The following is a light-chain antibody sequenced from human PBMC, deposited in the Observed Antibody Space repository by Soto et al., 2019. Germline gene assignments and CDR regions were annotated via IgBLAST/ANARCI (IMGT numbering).Light chain of an antibody. CDR3: QQSYSSPS. CDR2: AAS. V-gene: IGKV1-39*01. CDR1: QYISSY. J-gene: IGKJ3*01. Sequence: DIQMTQFPSSLSASVGDRVTITCRASQYISSYLNWYQQKPGKAPKLLIFAASSLQSGVPSRFICSGSGTDFALTISSLQPEDFATYDCQQSYSSPSFGPGTTVDVK.